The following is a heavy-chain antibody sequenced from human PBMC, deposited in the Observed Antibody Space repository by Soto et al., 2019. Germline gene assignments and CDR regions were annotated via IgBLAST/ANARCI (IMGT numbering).Heavy chain of an antibody. J-gene: IGHJ6*02. Sequence: ASVKVSCKASGYTFTSYAMKWVRQAPGQGLEWMGWINTNTGNPTYAQGFTGRFVFSLDTSVSTAYLQICSLKAEDTAVYYCARGVYYGDYEDYYYYHYGMDVWGQGTTVTVSS. D-gene: IGHD4-17*01. V-gene: IGHV7-4-1*01. CDR3: ARGVYYGDYEDYYYYHYGMDV. CDR1: GYTFTSYA. CDR2: INTNTGNP.